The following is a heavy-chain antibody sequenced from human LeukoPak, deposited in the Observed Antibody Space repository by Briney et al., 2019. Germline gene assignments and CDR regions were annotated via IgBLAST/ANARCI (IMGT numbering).Heavy chain of an antibody. J-gene: IGHJ5*02. D-gene: IGHD2-2*01. CDR3: ATSGRHCSGTSCPDLYWFDP. CDR2: LDPEDRET. CDR1: GYILTELS. Sequence: GASVKVSCKVSGYILTELSMHWVRQAPGKGLEWMGGLDPEDRETICAQKFQGRVTVTEDTSTDTAYMELSGLRSEDTAVYYCATSGRHCSGTSCPDLYWFDPWGQGTLVTVSS. V-gene: IGHV1-24*01.